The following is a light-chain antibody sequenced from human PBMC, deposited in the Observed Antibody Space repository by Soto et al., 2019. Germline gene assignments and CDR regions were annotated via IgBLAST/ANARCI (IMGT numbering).Light chain of an antibody. CDR1: QSVSKN. Sequence: ETVMTQSPATLSVSPGESVTLSCRASQSVSKNLAWYQQKPGQAPRLLIYDTSTRATGVPTRFSGSRSGAEFTLTINSLQSEDFAVYYCQPYNNWPLTFGGGTKVDIK. CDR2: DTS. CDR3: QPYNNWPLT. V-gene: IGKV3-15*01. J-gene: IGKJ4*01.